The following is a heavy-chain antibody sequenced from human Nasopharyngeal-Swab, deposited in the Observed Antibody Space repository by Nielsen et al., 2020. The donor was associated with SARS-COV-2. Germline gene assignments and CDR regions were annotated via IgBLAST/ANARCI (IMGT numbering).Heavy chain of an antibody. D-gene: IGHD4-11*01. CDR3: ARDGATVIGNYYYYMDV. V-gene: IGHV3-48*01. CDR2: ISSSSSTI. CDR1: GFTFSYYS. J-gene: IGHJ6*03. Sequence: GGSLRLSCAASGFTFSYYSVNWVRQAPGKGLEWVSYISSSSSTISYADSVKGRFTISRDNAKNSLYLQMNSLRAEDTAVYYCARDGATVIGNYYYYMDVWGKGTTVTVSS.